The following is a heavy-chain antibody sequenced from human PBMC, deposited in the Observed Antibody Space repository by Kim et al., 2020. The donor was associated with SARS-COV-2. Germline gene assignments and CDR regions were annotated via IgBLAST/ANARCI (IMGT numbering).Heavy chain of an antibody. Sequence: GGSLRLSCAASGFTFSAAPMHWVRQASGKGPEWFGRIGNKADSHATTYAASVKGRFTISRDDSKNTAYLQMSSLQSEDTAVYYCARELVSRYWGKGTLVT. V-gene: IGHV3-73*01. CDR2: IGNKADSHAT. CDR1: GFTFSAAP. CDR3: ARELVSRY. J-gene: IGHJ4*02. D-gene: IGHD1-26*01.